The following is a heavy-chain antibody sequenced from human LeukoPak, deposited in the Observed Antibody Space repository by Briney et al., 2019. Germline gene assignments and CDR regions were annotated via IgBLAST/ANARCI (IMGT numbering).Heavy chain of an antibody. CDR1: GFTFSSYA. CDR2: ISSSSSYI. V-gene: IGHV3-21*01. J-gene: IGHJ3*02. CDR3: ARDGRRAYYYDSSGPDDAFDI. Sequence: PGGSLRLSCAASGFTFSSYAMSWVRQAPGKGLEWVSSISSSSSYIYYADSVKGRFTISRDNAKNSLYLQMNSLRAEDTAVYYCARDGRRAYYYDSSGPDDAFDIWGQGTMVTVSS. D-gene: IGHD3-22*01.